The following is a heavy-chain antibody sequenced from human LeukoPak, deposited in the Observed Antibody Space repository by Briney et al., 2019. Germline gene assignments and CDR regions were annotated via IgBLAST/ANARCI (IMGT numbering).Heavy chain of an antibody. V-gene: IGHV1-69*04. Sequence: VKVSCKASGGTFSSYAISWVRQAPGQGLEWMGRIIPIFGIANYAQKFQGRVTITADKSTSTAYMEPSSLRSEDTAVYYCARVSANSSGWDTFYYGMDVWGQGTTVTVSS. CDR3: ARVSANSSGWDTFYYGMDV. J-gene: IGHJ6*02. D-gene: IGHD6-19*01. CDR1: GGTFSSYA. CDR2: IIPIFGIA.